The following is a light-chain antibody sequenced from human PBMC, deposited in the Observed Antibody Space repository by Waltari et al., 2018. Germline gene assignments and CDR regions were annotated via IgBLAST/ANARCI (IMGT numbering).Light chain of an antibody. J-gene: IGLJ1*01. CDR2: DVT. V-gene: IGLV2-14*03. CDR3: CSHTSTSTLV. Sequence: QSALTPPASVSGSPGQSITISCIGSSSDVGAYDYVLWYQQYPGKAPRLMIYDVTSRPSGVSYRFSGSKSGNTASLTISGLQAEDEADYYCCSHTSTSTLVFGTGTKVTVL. CDR1: SSDVGAYDY.